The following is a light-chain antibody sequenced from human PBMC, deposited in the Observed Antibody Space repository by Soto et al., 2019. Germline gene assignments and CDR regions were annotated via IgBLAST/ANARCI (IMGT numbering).Light chain of an antibody. Sequence: DIQMTQSPSTLAASVGDRVTITCRASQSISSWVAWYQQKPGKAPKLLIYDASSLKSGVPFRFSGSGSGTEFALTISRLQPEDVATYDWQQYKSYRWTFGQGSKVEIK. CDR2: DAS. V-gene: IGKV1-5*01. J-gene: IGKJ1*01. CDR1: QSISSW. CDR3: QQYKSYRWT.